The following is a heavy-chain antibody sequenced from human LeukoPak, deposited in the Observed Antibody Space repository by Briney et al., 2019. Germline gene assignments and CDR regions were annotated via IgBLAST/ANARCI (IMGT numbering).Heavy chain of an antibody. CDR2: ISGSGT. J-gene: IGHJ4*02. CDR3: ARGYYFDY. Sequence: GGSLRLSCAASGFTFSGYAMSWVRQAPGKGLEWVSGISGSGTYYADSVKGRFTISRDNSKNTLNLQMNSLRAEDTALYYCARGYYFDYWGQGTLVTVSS. V-gene: IGHV3-23*01. CDR1: GFTFSGYA.